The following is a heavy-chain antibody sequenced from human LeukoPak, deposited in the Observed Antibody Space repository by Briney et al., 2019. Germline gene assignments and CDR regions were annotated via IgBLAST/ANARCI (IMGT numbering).Heavy chain of an antibody. CDR3: ARDHYNYYYMDV. J-gene: IGHJ6*03. CDR2: IYYSGST. CDR1: GGSISSYY. V-gene: IGHV4-59*01. Sequence: SETLSLTCTVSGGSISSYYWSWIRQPPGKGLEWIGYIYYSGSTNYNPSLKSRVTISVDTSKNQFSLKLSSVTAADTAVYYCARDHYNYYYMDVWGKGTTVTVSS.